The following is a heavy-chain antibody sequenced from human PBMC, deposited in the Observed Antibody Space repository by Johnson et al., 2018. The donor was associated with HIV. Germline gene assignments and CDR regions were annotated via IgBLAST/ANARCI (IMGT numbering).Heavy chain of an antibody. Sequence: VQLVESGGGLVQPRGSLRLSCAASGFTFSDCAMSWVRQGPGKGLEWVSAITVSGDNTYYADSVKGRFTISRDNSKNTLYLQMSSLRADDTAVYYCAREGELDAFDVWGQGTRVSVSS. J-gene: IGHJ3*01. CDR2: ITVSGDNT. V-gene: IGHV3-23*04. CDR1: GFTFSDCA. D-gene: IGHD1-26*01. CDR3: AREGELDAFDV.